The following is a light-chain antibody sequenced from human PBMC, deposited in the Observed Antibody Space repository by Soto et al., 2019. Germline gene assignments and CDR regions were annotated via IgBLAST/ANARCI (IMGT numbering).Light chain of an antibody. Sequence: QSVLTQPASVSGSPGQSVTISCTGTSSDVGGYNYVSWYQQHPGKAPKLMIYEVSNRPSGVSVRFSGSKSGNTASLTISGLQAEDDAAYCCCSYARRCASVFGTRTKV. CDR2: EVS. CDR3: CSYARRCASV. J-gene: IGLJ1*01. V-gene: IGLV2-14*01. CDR1: SSDVGGYNY.